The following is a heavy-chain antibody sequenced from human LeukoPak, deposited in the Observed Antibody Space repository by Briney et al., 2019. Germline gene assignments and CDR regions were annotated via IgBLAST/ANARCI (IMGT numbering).Heavy chain of an antibody. CDR1: GFTFSSYA. D-gene: IGHD6-13*01. CDR2: ISGSGGST. Sequence: GGSLRLSCAASGFTFSSYAMSWVRQAPGKGLEWVTAISGSGGSTYYADSVKGRFTISRDNSKNTQYLQMNSLRAEDTAVSYCASPIAAARNYYYYYGMDVWGQGTTVTVSS. V-gene: IGHV3-23*01. J-gene: IGHJ6*02. CDR3: ASPIAAARNYYYYYGMDV.